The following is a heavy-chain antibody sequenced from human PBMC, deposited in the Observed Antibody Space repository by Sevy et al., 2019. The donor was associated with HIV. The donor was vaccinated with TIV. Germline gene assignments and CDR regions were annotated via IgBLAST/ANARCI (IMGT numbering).Heavy chain of an antibody. CDR3: ASGKIATGGYYFDY. V-gene: IGHV1-46*03. CDR2: INPSAGGT. Sequence: ASVKVSCKASAYTFTSYYIHWVRQAPGQGLEWMGIINPSAGGTNNAQKFQGRVTMTRDTSTNTVYMELGSLRSEDTAVYYCASGKIATGGYYFDYWGQGTLVTVSS. J-gene: IGHJ4*02. D-gene: IGHD2-21*01. CDR1: AYTFTSYY.